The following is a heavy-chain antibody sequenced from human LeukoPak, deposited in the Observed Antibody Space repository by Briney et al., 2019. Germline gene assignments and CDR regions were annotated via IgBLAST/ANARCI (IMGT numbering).Heavy chain of an antibody. Sequence: GGSLRLSCAASGFIFSSYSMNWVRQAPGKGLEWVSSISSSSTYIYYADSVKGRFTISRDNAKNSLFLQMNSLRVEDTAVYHCARDRYTNWFFDLWGRGSLVTVSS. V-gene: IGHV3-21*01. CDR3: ARDRYTNWFFDL. J-gene: IGHJ2*01. CDR1: GFIFSSYS. D-gene: IGHD3-16*02. CDR2: ISSSSTYI.